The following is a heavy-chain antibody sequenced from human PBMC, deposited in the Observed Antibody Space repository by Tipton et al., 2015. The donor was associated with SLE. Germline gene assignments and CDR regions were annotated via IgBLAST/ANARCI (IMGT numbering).Heavy chain of an antibody. CDR2: INSDGSHT. CDR1: GFTFSNYW. D-gene: IGHD6-13*01. Sequence: SLRLSCAASGFTFSNYWMHWVRQTPGKGLVWVSHINSDGSHTTYADSVKGRFTISRDNAKNTLYLQMNSLRAEDTAMYYCARDVSGIAAAGPGYWGQGTLVTVSS. V-gene: IGHV3-74*01. J-gene: IGHJ4*02. CDR3: ARDVSGIAAAGPGY.